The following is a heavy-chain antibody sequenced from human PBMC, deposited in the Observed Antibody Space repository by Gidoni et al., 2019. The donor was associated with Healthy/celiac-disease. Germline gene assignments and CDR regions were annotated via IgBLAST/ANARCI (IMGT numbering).Heavy chain of an antibody. CDR1: GFTFSDYY. CDR3: ARVSSATDYPQNAFDI. V-gene: IGHV3-11*06. D-gene: IGHD2-15*01. CDR2: ISSSSSYT. Sequence: QVQLVESGGGLVKPGGSLRLSCAASGFTFSDYYRSWIRQAPGKGLEWVSYISSSSSYTNYADSVKGRFTISRDNAKNSLYLQMNSLRAEDTAVYYCARVSSATDYPQNAFDIWGQGTMVTVSS. J-gene: IGHJ3*02.